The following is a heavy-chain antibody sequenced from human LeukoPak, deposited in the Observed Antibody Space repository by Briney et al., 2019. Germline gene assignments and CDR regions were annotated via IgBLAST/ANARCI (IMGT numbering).Heavy chain of an antibody. CDR1: GFTFSSYA. CDR2: ISGSGGST. J-gene: IGHJ4*02. CDR3: AKDHPPAVAGHRDIDY. Sequence: GGSLRLSCAASGFTFSSYAMSWVRQAPGKGLEWVSAISGSGGSTYYADSVKGRFTISRDSSKNTLYLQMNSLRAEDTAVYYCAKDHPPAVAGHRDIDYWGQGTLVTVSS. D-gene: IGHD6-19*01. V-gene: IGHV3-23*01.